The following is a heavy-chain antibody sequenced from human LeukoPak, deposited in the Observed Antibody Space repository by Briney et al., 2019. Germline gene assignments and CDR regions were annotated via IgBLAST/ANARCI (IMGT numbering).Heavy chain of an antibody. D-gene: IGHD2-8*01. Sequence: GASVKVSCKASGYTFTDYHMHWLRQAPGRGLEYMGWINPNSGVTSYAQNFQARVTMTRDTSISTAYMELSRLRPDDTAMYYCAPTWPGQMYYFDYWGQGTLVTVSS. CDR2: INPNSGVT. CDR3: APTWPGQMYYFDY. CDR1: GYTFTDYH. J-gene: IGHJ4*02. V-gene: IGHV1-2*02.